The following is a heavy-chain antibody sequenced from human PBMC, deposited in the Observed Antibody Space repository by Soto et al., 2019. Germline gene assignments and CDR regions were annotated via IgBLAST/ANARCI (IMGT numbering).Heavy chain of an antibody. V-gene: IGHV4-59*01. D-gene: IGHD6-6*01. CDR2: IYYSGST. CDR1: GGSISSYY. Sequence: SETLSLTCTVSGGSISSYYWSWIRQPPGKGLEWIGYIYYSGSTNYNPSLKSRVTISVDTSKNQFSLKLSSVTAADTAVYYCARESSSYPPPWYFDYWGQGTLVTVSS. J-gene: IGHJ4*02. CDR3: ARESSSYPPPWYFDY.